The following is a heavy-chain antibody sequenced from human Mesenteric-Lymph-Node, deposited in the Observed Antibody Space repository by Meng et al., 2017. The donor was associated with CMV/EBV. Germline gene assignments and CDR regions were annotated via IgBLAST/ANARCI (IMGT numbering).Heavy chain of an antibody. CDR3: ARDQGFLEWDPYYYGMDV. D-gene: IGHD3-3*01. J-gene: IGHJ6*02. CDR1: GFTFSSYS. CDR2: ISSSSSYI. V-gene: IGHV3-21*01. Sequence: GESLKISCAASGFTFSSYSMNWVRQAPGKGLEWVSSISSSSSYIYYADSVKGRFTISRDNAKNSLYLQMNSLRAEDTALYYCARDQGFLEWDPYYYGMDVWGQGTTVTVSS.